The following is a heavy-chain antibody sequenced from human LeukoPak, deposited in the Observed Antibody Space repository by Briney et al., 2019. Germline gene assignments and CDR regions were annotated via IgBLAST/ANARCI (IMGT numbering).Heavy chain of an antibody. Sequence: PSETLSLTCTVSGGSISSSSYYWGWIRQPPGEGLEWIGSIFYSGSTYYNPSLKSRVTISVDTSKNQFSLQLSSVTAADTAVYYCARRTRGGGEPYYYYYMDVWAKGTTVTVSS. J-gene: IGHJ6*03. CDR3: ARRTRGGGEPYYYYYMDV. V-gene: IGHV4-39*01. CDR1: GGSISSSSYY. CDR2: IFYSGST. D-gene: IGHD3-10*01.